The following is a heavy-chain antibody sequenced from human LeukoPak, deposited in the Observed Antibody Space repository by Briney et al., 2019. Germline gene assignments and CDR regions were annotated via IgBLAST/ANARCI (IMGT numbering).Heavy chain of an antibody. CDR3: ARYGSGSYVADY. D-gene: IGHD3-10*01. CDR1: GYTLTELS. J-gene: IGHJ4*02. V-gene: IGHV1-8*01. Sequence: GASVKVSCKVSGYTLTELSMHWVRQATGQGLEWMGWMNPNSGNTGYAQKFQGRVTMTRNTSISTAYMELSSLRSEDTAVYYCARYGSGSYVADYWGQGTLVTVSS. CDR2: MNPNSGNT.